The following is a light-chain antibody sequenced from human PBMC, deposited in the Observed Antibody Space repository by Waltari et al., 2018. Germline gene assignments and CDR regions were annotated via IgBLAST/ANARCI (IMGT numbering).Light chain of an antibody. J-gene: IGLJ3*02. V-gene: IGLV8-61*01. Sequence: QTVVTQEPSLSVSPGGTVTLTCGLSSGSVSAAHYPYWFQQAPGPSPRTLTSETTTRSAGVPDRFSGSILDNKAALTITGAQAEDECDYYCALSMGSGIWVFGGGTKLTVL. CDR2: ETT. CDR3: ALSMGSGIWV. CDR1: SGSVSAAHY.